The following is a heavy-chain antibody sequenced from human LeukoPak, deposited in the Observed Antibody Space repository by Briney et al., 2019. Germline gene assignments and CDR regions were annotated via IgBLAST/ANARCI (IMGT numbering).Heavy chain of an antibody. D-gene: IGHD3-22*01. V-gene: IGHV3-48*03. CDR1: GFTFSSYE. J-gene: IGHJ4*02. CDR3: ARGLDSSGYYGDY. CDR2: ISSRGSTI. Sequence: GGPLRLSCAASGFTFSSYEMNWVRQAPGKGLEWVSYISSRGSTIYYADSVKGRFTMSRENAKNSLYLQMNSLRAEDTAVYYCARGLDSSGYYGDYWGQGTLVTVSS.